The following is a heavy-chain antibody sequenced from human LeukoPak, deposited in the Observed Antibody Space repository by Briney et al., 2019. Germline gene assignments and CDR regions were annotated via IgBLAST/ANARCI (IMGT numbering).Heavy chain of an antibody. D-gene: IGHD4-17*01. CDR2: IIPILGIA. CDR3: ARGGTVTTNDAFDI. J-gene: IGHJ3*02. V-gene: IGHV1-69*04. CDR1: GSTFSSYA. Sequence: SVKVSCKASGSTFSSYAISWVRQAPGQGLEWMGRIIPILGIANYAQKFQGRVTITADKSTSTAYMELSSLRSEDTAVYYCARGGTVTTNDAFDIWGQGTMVTVSS.